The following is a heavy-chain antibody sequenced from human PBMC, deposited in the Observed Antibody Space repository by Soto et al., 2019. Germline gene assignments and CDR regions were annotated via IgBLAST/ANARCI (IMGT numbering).Heavy chain of an antibody. J-gene: IGHJ4*02. CDR1: GGSISSYY. CDR3: ARVSDYYDSSGYYYYFDY. V-gene: IGHV4-59*01. Sequence: QVQLQESGPGLVKPSETLSLTCTVSGGSISSYYWSWIRQPPGKGLEWIGYIYDSGSTNYNPSLKSRVTVSVDTSKNQFSLKLSSVTAADTAVYYCARVSDYYDSSGYYYYFDYWGQGTLVTVSS. CDR2: IYDSGST. D-gene: IGHD3-22*01.